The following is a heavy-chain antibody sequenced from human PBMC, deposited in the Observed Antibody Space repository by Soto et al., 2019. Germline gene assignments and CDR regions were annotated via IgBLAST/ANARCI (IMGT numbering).Heavy chain of an antibody. D-gene: IGHD6-19*01. V-gene: IGHV1-18*01. CDR3: ARDRSIAVAGTSCDY. CDR1: GYTFTSYG. J-gene: IGHJ4*02. CDR2: FSAYNGNT. Sequence: QVQLVQSGAEVKKPGASVKVSCKASGYTFTSYGISWVRQAPGQGLEWMGWFSAYNGNTNYAQKLQGRVTMTTDTSTSTAYMELRSLRSDDTAVYYCARDRSIAVAGTSCDYWGQGTLVTVSS.